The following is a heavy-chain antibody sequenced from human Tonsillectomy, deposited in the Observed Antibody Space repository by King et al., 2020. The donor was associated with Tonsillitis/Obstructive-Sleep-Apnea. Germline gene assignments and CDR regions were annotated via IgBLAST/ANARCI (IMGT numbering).Heavy chain of an antibody. CDR2: ISSSGSTI. D-gene: IGHD2-2*01. J-gene: IGHJ6*03. Sequence: VQLVESGGGLVKPGGSLRLSCAASGFTFSDYYMSWIRQAPGKGLEWVSYISSSGSTIYYADSVKGRFTISRDNAKNSLYLQMNSLRAEDTAVYYCGTVPAASYYYYMDVWGKGTTVTVSS. V-gene: IGHV3-11*01. CDR1: GFTFSDYY. CDR3: GTVPAASYYYYMDV.